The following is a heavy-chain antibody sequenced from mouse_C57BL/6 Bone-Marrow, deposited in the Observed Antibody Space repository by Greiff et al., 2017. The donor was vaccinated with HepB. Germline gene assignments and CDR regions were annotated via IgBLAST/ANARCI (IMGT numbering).Heavy chain of an antibody. D-gene: IGHD3-2*02. J-gene: IGHJ2*01. CDR2: LDPANGNT. V-gene: IGHV14-3*01. CDR1: GFNIKNTY. Sequence: EVQLQESVAELVRPGASVKLSCTASGFNIKNTYMHWVKQRPEQGLEWIGRLDPANGNTKYAPKFQGKATITADTSSNTAYLQLSSLTSEDTAIYYCARGRRLRLRNYFDYWGQGTTLTVSS. CDR3: ARGRRLRLRNYFDY.